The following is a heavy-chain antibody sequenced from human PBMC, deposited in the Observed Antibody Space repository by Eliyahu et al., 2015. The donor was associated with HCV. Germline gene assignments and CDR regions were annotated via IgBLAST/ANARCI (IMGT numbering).Heavy chain of an antibody. CDR2: ITPLFDTT. CDR3: ATETVGSTFQREFDR. V-gene: IGHV1-69*01. D-gene: IGHD2/OR15-2a*01. Sequence: VQLVQSGAEVRKPGSSVKVSCNXSXVTFXSLGVHWVRQXXGQGLEWMGVITPLFDTTNIPPRFQGRVTMEADEASSTVSMELSNLRSEDTAMYFCATETVGSTFQREFDRWGQGSLVTVSS. CDR1: XVTFXSLG. J-gene: IGHJ5*02.